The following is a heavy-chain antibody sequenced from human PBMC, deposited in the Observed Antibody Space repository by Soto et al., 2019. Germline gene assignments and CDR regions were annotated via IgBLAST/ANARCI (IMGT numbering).Heavy chain of an antibody. Sequence: VASVKVSCKASGYTFTSYDMSWVRQATGQGLEWMGGIIPIFGTANYAQKFQGRVTITADESTSTAYMELSSLRSEDTAVYYCARAGYSYGYCTYRGQGTLVTVSS. CDR3: ARAGYSYGYCTY. D-gene: IGHD5-18*01. J-gene: IGHJ4*02. CDR1: GYTFTSYD. V-gene: IGHV1-69*13. CDR2: IIPIFGTA.